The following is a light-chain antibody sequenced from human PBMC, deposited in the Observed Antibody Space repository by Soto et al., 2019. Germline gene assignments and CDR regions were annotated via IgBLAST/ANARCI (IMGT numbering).Light chain of an antibody. CDR2: EVS. Sequence: QSVLTQPASVSGSPGQSITISCTGTSSDVGGYNYVSWYQQHPGKAPKLMIYEVSNRPSGVSNRFSGSKSGNTASLTISGLQAEDEADYYCSSYTSSSTPHVLGTETKVTVL. V-gene: IGLV2-14*01. CDR3: SSYTSSSTPHV. J-gene: IGLJ1*01. CDR1: SSDVGGYNY.